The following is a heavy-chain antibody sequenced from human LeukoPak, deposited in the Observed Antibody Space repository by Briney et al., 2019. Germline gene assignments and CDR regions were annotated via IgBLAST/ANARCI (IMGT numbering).Heavy chain of an antibody. CDR1: GFTFSDYY. V-gene: IGHV3-11*01. CDR2: ISSSGSTI. Sequence: GGSLRLSCAASGFTFSDYYMSWIRQAPGKELEWVSYISSSGSTIYYADSVKGRFTISRDNAKNSLYLQMNSLRAEDTAVYYCAREPLFRYSGSYRAFDIWGQGTMVTVSS. D-gene: IGHD1-26*01. J-gene: IGHJ3*02. CDR3: AREPLFRYSGSYRAFDI.